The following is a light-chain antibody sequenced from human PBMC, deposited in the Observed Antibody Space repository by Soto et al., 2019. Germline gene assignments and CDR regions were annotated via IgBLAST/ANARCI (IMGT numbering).Light chain of an antibody. V-gene: IGKV3-20*01. CDR2: GAS. CDR3: QQYGSSPIT. J-gene: IGKJ5*01. Sequence: EIVLTQSPGTLSLSPGERATHSCRASQSVSNSLAWYQQKTGQAPRLLISGASSRATGIPDRFSGSGSETDFTLTISRLAPEDFALYYCQQYGSSPITLGQGTRLEIK. CDR1: QSVSNS.